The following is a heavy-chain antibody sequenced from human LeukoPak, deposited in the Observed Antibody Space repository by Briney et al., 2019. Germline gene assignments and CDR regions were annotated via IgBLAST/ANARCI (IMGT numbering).Heavy chain of an antibody. D-gene: IGHD5-24*01. CDR1: GGTFSSYA. Sequence: ASVKVSCKASGGTFSSYAISWVRQAPGQGLEWMGGIIPIFGTANYAQKFQGRVTITTDESTSTAYMELSSLRSEDTAVCYCARVSSKEMATIGFDYWGQGTLVTVSS. CDR2: IIPIFGTA. V-gene: IGHV1-69*05. J-gene: IGHJ4*02. CDR3: ARVSSKEMATIGFDY.